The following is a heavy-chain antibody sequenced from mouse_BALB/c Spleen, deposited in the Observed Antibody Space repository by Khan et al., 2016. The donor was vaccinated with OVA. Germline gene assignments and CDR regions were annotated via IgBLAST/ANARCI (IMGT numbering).Heavy chain of an antibody. V-gene: IGHV9-3-1*01. CDR3: ARMKRYWYFDL. CDR2: INTYTGEP. Sequence: QIQLVQSGPELKKPGETVKISCKASGYTITNYGMNWVKQAPGKGLKWMGWINTYTGEPTSADDFKGRFAFSLETSASTAYLQLNNLKNDDTAKYYCARMKRYWYFDLWGAGTTVTVSS. J-gene: IGHJ1*01. CDR1: GYTITNYG.